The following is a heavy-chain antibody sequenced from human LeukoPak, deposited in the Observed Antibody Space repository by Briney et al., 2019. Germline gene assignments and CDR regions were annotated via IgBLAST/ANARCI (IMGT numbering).Heavy chain of an antibody. Sequence: ASVKVSCTASGGTFSSYAISWVRQAPGQGLEWMGGIIPIFGTANYAQKFQGRVTITADESTSTAYMELSSLRSEDTAVYYCARQRYGAAGMDRDYYYGMDVWGKGTTVTVSS. V-gene: IGHV1-69*01. CDR3: ARQRYGAAGMDRDYYYGMDV. D-gene: IGHD6-13*01. CDR1: GGTFSSYA. J-gene: IGHJ6*04. CDR2: IIPIFGTA.